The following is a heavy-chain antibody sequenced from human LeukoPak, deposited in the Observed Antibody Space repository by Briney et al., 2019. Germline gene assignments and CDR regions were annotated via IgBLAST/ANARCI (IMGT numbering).Heavy chain of an antibody. D-gene: IGHD3-22*01. Sequence: AWGYLRRYCGASGITFSSNGMSWVRQAPGKGLEGRSVLSCSSGNTHYADSVKGRFTIARDNSKNTMELQMNSPRAEDTAFYYCAKETSGYDSSGYFDYWGQGTLVTVSS. CDR1: GITFSSNG. V-gene: IGHV3-23*01. CDR2: LSCSSGNT. J-gene: IGHJ4*02. CDR3: AKETSGYDSSGYFDY.